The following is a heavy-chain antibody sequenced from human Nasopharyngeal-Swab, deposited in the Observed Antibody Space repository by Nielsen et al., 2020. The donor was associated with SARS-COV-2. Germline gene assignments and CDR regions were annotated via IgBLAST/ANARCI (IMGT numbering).Heavy chain of an antibody. CDR1: GLTLSSYA. V-gene: IGHV3-48*02. Sequence: GSLKISCSVSGLTLSSYAMNWVRQAPGKGLEWISYISSSSTTMSYADSVEDRFTISRDNAKNSLYLEMNRLRDKDTAIYYCTTSLLSMHYWGQGILVTVSS. CDR3: TTSLLSMHY. CDR2: ISSSSTTM. D-gene: IGHD2/OR15-2a*01. J-gene: IGHJ4*02.